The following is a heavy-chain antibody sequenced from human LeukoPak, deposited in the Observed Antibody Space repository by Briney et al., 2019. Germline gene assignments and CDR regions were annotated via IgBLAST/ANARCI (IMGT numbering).Heavy chain of an antibody. CDR3: ARRKNWYEDY. D-gene: IGHD6-13*01. CDR1: GDSISPYY. CDR2: IYYTGTT. J-gene: IGHJ4*02. Sequence: SETLSLTCTVSGDSISPYYWSWIRQPPGKGLEWIGYIYYTGTTNYNPSLKSRVTISVDTSKNQFSLRLSSVTAADTAVYYCARRKNWYEDYWGQGTLVTVSS. V-gene: IGHV4-59*01.